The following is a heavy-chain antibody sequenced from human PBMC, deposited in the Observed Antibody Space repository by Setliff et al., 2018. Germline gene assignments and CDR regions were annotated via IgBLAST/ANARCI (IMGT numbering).Heavy chain of an antibody. CDR1: GYIFNSYG. D-gene: IGHD3-22*01. V-gene: IGHV1-18*01. Sequence: VASVKVSCKASGYIFNSYGIAWVRQAPGQGLEWMGWISPYNGKTNHAQNLQGRVAMTTDTSTSTAYMELRSLRSDDTAVYYCARFYDTRDYSTVYFDHWGQGTPVTVSS. CDR2: ISPYNGKT. CDR3: ARFYDTRDYSTVYFDH. J-gene: IGHJ4*02.